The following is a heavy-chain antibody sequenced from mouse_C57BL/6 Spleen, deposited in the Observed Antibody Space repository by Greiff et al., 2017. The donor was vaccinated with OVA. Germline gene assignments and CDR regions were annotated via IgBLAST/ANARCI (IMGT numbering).Heavy chain of an antibody. CDR1: GYTFTDYE. CDR2: IDPETGGT. D-gene: IGHD2-1*01. CDR3: TRIYYGYAVDY. J-gene: IGHJ4*01. Sequence: QVQLQQSGAELVRPGASVTLSCKASGYTFTDYEMHWVKQTPVHGLEWIGAIDPETGGTAYNQKFKGKAILTADKSSSTAYMELRSLTSEDSAVYYCTRIYYGYAVDYWGQGTSVTVSS. V-gene: IGHV1-15*01.